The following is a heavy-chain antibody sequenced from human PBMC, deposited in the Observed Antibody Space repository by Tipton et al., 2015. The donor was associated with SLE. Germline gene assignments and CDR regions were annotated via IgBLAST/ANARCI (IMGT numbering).Heavy chain of an antibody. J-gene: IGHJ4*02. D-gene: IGHD2-15*01. Sequence: TLSLTCSVSGGSISSSDWWSWVRQPPGKGLEWIGEFRHSGSTNYNPSLKSRVTISVDKSKNQFSLKLSSVTAADTAVYYCARDGGILVAGRFDYWGQGTLVTVSS. CDR1: GGSISSSDW. CDR2: FRHSGST. V-gene: IGHV4-4*02. CDR3: ARDGGILVAGRFDY.